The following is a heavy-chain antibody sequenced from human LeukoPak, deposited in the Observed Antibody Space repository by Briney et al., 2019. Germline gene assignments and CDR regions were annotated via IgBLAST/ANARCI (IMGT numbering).Heavy chain of an antibody. CDR1: GGSISSYY. D-gene: IGHD2-15*01. CDR3: ARVCYTLGYCSGGSGTFDP. V-gene: IGHV4-4*07. CDR2: IYTSGST. J-gene: IGHJ5*02. Sequence: SETLSLTCTVSGGSISSYYWSWIRQPAGKGLEWIGRIYTSGSTNYNPSLKSRVTMSVDTSKNQFSLKLSSVTAADTAVYYCARVCYTLGYCSGGSGTFDPWGQGTLVTVFS.